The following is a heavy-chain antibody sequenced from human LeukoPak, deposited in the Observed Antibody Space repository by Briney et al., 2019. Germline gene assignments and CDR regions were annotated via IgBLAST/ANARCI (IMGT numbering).Heavy chain of an antibody. CDR1: GFTFSNYY. J-gene: IGHJ4*02. V-gene: IGHV3-30*01. CDR3: ARGTEGYYDSSGYYYVPTPYFDY. Sequence: GGSLRLSCAASGFTFSNYYMRWVRQAPGKGLEWVAVISYDGSNKYYADSVKGRFTISRDNSKNTLYLQMNSLRAEDTAVYYCARGTEGYYDSSGYYYVPTPYFDYWGQGTLVTVSS. D-gene: IGHD3-22*01. CDR2: ISYDGSNK.